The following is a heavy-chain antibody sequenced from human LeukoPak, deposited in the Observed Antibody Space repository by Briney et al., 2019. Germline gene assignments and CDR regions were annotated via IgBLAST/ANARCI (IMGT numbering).Heavy chain of an antibody. D-gene: IGHD3-10*01. CDR3: AREAPISDSGNYYKSLGY. Sequence: PSETLSLTCSVSGGSITTFYWSWIRQPPGKGLEWIGYIYNSGSTNYNPSLKSRVTISVDTSNNQVSLKVRSVTAADTAVYYCAREAPISDSGNYYKSLGYWGQGTLVTVSS. V-gene: IGHV4-59*01. CDR1: GGSITTFY. J-gene: IGHJ4*02. CDR2: IYNSGST.